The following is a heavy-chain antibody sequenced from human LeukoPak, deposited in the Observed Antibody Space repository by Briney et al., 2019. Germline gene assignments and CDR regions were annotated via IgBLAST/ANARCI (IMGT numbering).Heavy chain of an antibody. V-gene: IGHV3-23*01. J-gene: IGHJ4*02. D-gene: IGHD4-17*01. CDR1: GFTFSSYA. CDR3: AKDYYGEGTVY. CDR2: ISGSGGST. Sequence: GGSLRLSCAASGFTFSSYAMSWVRQAPGKGLEWVSAISGSGGSTYYADSVKGRFTISRDNSRNTLYLQMNSLRAEDTAVYYCAKDYYGEGTVYWGQGTLVTVSS.